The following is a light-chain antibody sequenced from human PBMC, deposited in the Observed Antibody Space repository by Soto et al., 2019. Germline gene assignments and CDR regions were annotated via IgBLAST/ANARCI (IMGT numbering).Light chain of an antibody. Sequence: QSALTQPASVSGSPGQSITISCTGTSSDVGSYNLVSWYQQHPGKAPKLMIYEANKRPSGVSDRFSGSKSGNTASLTISGLQTGDEADYYCGTWDSSLSAGVFGGGTKVTVL. CDR1: SSDVGSYNL. J-gene: IGLJ3*02. CDR3: GTWDSSLSAGV. CDR2: EAN. V-gene: IGLV2-23*01.